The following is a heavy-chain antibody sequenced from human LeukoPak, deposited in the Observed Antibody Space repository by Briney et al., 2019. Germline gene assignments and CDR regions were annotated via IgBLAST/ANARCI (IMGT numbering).Heavy chain of an antibody. CDR1: GGSFSGYY. D-gene: IGHD3-22*01. V-gene: IGHV4-34*01. J-gene: IGHJ2*01. Sequence: SETLSLTCAVYGGSFSGYYWSWIRQPPGEGLEWIGEINHSGSTKYYPSLKSRVSISVDTPKNQFSLKLSSVTAADTAVYYCARGRKTYYYDSRGYQRYFDLWGRGTLVTVSS. CDR2: INHSGST. CDR3: ARGRKTYYYDSRGYQRYFDL.